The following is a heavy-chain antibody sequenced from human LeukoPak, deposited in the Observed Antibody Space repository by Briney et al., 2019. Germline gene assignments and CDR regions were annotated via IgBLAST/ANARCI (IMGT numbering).Heavy chain of an antibody. V-gene: IGHV3-23*01. CDR2: ISGSGGST. CDR1: GFTFSSYA. Sequence: PGGSLRLSCAASGFTFSSYAMSWVRQAPGRGLEWVSAISGSGGSTYYADSVKGRFTISRDNSKNTLYLQMNSLRAEDTAVYYCAKGLYYYDSSGYDYWDQGTLVTVSS. CDR3: AKGLYYYDSSGYDY. J-gene: IGHJ4*02. D-gene: IGHD3-22*01.